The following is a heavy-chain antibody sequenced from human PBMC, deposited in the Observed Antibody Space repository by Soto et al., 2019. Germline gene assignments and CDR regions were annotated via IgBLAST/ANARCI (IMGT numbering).Heavy chain of an antibody. Sequence: GGSLRLSCAASGFTFSSYGMHWVRQAPGKGLEWVAVISYDGSNKYYADSVKGRFTISRDNSKNTLYPQMNSLRAEDTAVYYCAKGNYGDYIDYYYGMDVWGQGTTVTVSS. CDR1: GFTFSSYG. CDR3: AKGNYGDYIDYYYGMDV. V-gene: IGHV3-30*18. D-gene: IGHD4-17*01. J-gene: IGHJ6*02. CDR2: ISYDGSNK.